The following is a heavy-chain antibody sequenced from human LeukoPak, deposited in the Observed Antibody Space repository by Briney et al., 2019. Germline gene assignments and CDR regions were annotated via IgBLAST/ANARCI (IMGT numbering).Heavy chain of an antibody. J-gene: IGHJ3*01. CDR1: GGSISSSSYY. CDR3: AGDGGNYQELQV. V-gene: IGHV4-39*07. Sequence: SETLSLTCTVSGGSISSSSYYWGWIRQPPGKGLEWIGSIYYSGSTYYSPSLKRRVSISVDTSKNQFSLKLSSVTAADTAIYYCAGDGGNYQELQVWGQGTMVTVSS. CDR2: IYYSGST. D-gene: IGHD1-7*01.